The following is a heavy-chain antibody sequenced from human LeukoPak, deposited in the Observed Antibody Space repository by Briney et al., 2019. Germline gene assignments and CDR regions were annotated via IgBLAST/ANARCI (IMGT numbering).Heavy chain of an antibody. V-gene: IGHV1-8*03. Sequence: ASVKVSCKASGYTFTSYDINWVRQATGQGLEWMGWMNPNSGNTGYAQKFQGRVTITRNTSISTAYMELSSLRSEDTAVYYCARVALPAANYYYMDVWGKGTTVTVSS. CDR1: GYTFTSYD. J-gene: IGHJ6*03. CDR3: ARVALPAANYYYMDV. CDR2: MNPNSGNT. D-gene: IGHD2-2*01.